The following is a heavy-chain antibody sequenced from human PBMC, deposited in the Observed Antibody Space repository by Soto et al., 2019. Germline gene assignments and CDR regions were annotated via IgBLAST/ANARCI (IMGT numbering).Heavy chain of an antibody. CDR2: TYYRSKWYN. J-gene: IGHJ6*03. Sequence: QSQTLSLTCAISGDSVSSNSAAWNWIRQSPSRGLEWLGRTYYRSKWYNDYAVSVKSRITINPDTSKNQFSLQLNSVTPEDTAVYYCARDSVAERSYYYYMDVWGKGTTVTVSS. V-gene: IGHV6-1*01. CDR1: GDSVSSNSAA. CDR3: ARDSVAERSYYYYMDV. D-gene: IGHD1-1*01.